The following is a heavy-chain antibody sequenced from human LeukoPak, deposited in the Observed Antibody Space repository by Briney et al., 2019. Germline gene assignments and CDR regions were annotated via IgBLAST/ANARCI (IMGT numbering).Heavy chain of an antibody. D-gene: IGHD3-10*01. J-gene: IGHJ6*03. Sequence: ASVKVSCKASGYTFTGYHMHWVRQAPGQGLEWMGWMNPNSGNTGYAQKFQGRVTMTRNTSISTAYMELSSLRSEDTAVYYCARLDKQLLRGVDLYYYHMDVWGKGTTVTISS. CDR1: GYTFTGYH. V-gene: IGHV1-8*02. CDR2: MNPNSGNT. CDR3: ARLDKQLLRGVDLYYYHMDV.